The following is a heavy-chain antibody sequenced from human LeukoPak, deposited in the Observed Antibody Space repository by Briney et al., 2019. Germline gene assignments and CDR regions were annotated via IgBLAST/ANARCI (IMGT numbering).Heavy chain of an antibody. J-gene: IGHJ4*02. V-gene: IGHV3-21*01. CDR2: ISSSSSYI. CDR3: AGGEVVSSSWFPHRNY. CDR1: GFTFSSYS. Sequence: GGSLRLSCAASGFTFSSYSMNWVRQAPGKGLEWVSSISSSSSYIYYADSVEGRFTISRDNAKNSLYLQMNSLRAEDTAVYYCAGGEVVSSSWFPHRNYWGQGTLVTVSS. D-gene: IGHD6-13*01.